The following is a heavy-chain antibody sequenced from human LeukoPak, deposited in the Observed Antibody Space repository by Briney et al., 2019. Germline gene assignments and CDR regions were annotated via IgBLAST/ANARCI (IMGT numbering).Heavy chain of an antibody. CDR3: ARDQGDSSGYYEVDY. CDR2: ISAYNGNT. V-gene: IGHV1-18*01. D-gene: IGHD3-22*01. CDR1: GYTFTSYG. Sequence: ASVKVSCKASGYTFTSYGISWVRQAPGQGLEWMGWISAYNGNTNYAQKLQGRVTMTTDTSTSTAYMELRSLRSDDTAVCYCARDQGDSSGYYEVDYWGQGTLVTVPS. J-gene: IGHJ4*02.